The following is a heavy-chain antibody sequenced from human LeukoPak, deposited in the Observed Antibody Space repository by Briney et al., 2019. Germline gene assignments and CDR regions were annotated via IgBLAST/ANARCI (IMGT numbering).Heavy chain of an antibody. Sequence: GGSLRLSCAASGFTFSSYAMSWVRQAPGEGLEWVSAISGSGGSTYYADSVRGRFTISRDNSKNTLYLQMNSLRAEDTAVYYCATTYIWRYYYDSSGYPTIDYWGQGTLVTVSS. V-gene: IGHV3-23*01. D-gene: IGHD3-22*01. CDR2: ISGSGGST. CDR3: ATTYIWRYYYDSSGYPTIDY. J-gene: IGHJ4*02. CDR1: GFTFSSYA.